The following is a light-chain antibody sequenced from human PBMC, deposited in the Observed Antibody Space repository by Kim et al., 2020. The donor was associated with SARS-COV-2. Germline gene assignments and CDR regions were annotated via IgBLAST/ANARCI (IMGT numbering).Light chain of an antibody. V-gene: IGKV1-33*01. J-gene: IGKJ2*01. Sequence: AAVGDRVTISCQASQDIGNHVNWYQQKLGKAPRLLIYDASNLEPGVSSRFSGSGSGTDFTFTISSLQPEDIATYYCQQYGNLPPYTFGQGTKLEI. CDR3: QQYGNLPPYT. CDR2: DAS. CDR1: QDIGNH.